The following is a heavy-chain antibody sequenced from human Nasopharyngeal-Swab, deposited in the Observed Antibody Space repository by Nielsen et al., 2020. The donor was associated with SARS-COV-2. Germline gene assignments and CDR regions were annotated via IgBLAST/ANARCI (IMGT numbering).Heavy chain of an antibody. CDR3: ARDYCSSTSCYDY. V-gene: IGHV3-48*03. Sequence: LKISCAASGFTFSSYEMNWVRQAPGKGLEWVSYISSSGSTRYYADSVKGRFTISRDNAKNSPYLQMNSLRAEDTAVYYCARDYCSSTSCYDYWGQGTLVTVSS. CDR2: ISSSGSTR. D-gene: IGHD2-2*01. J-gene: IGHJ4*02. CDR1: GFTFSSYE.